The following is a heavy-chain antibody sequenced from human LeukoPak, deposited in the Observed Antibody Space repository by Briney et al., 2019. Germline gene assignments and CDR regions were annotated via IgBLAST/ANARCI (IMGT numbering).Heavy chain of an antibody. V-gene: IGHV1-24*01. J-gene: IGHJ6*02. CDR1: GYTLTELS. Sequence: ASVKVSCKVSGYTLTELSMHWVRQAPGKGLEWMGGFDPEDGETIYAQKFQGRVTMTEATSTDTAYMELSSLRSEDTAVYYCATAFKLELSYYYYGMDVWGQGTTVTVSS. CDR3: ATAFKLELSYYYYGMDV. CDR2: FDPEDGET. D-gene: IGHD1-7*01.